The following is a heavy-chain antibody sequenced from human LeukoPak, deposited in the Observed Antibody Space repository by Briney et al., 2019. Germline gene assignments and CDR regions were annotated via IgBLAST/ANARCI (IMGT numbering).Heavy chain of an antibody. CDR3: ASSSNYYSYMDV. CDR2: ISSSGSTI. J-gene: IGHJ6*03. V-gene: IGHV3-11*01. CDR1: GFTFSDYY. Sequence: GGSLRLSCAASGFTFSDYYVSWIRQAPGKGLEWVSYISSSGSTIYYADSVKGRFTISRDNAKNSLYLQMNSLRAEDTAVYYCASSSNYYSYMDVWGKGTTVTVS. D-gene: IGHD6-6*01.